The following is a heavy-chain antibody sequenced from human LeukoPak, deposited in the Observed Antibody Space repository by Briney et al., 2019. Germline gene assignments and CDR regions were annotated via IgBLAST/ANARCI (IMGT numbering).Heavy chain of an antibody. CDR1: GFTFSTCA. V-gene: IGHV3-23*01. J-gene: IGHJ4*02. CDR3: ARERYFDY. CDR2: ISGGGRST. Sequence: GSLRLSCAASGFTFSTCAMSWVRQAPGKGLEWVSTISGGGRSTDYADSVKGQFTISRDNSKNTLYLQMNSLRAEDTAVYYCARERYFDYWGQGTLVTVSS.